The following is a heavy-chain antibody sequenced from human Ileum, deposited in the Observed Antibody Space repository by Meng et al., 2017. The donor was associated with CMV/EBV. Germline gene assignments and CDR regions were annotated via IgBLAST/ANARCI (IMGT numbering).Heavy chain of an antibody. J-gene: IGHJ4*02. CDR2: INDNGDT. D-gene: IGHD6-13*01. V-gene: IGHV4-34*01. CDR3: ARGDIAASLEF. CDR1: GGSFSVYR. Sequence: VQLQHWGAGLLKPSETLSLTCAVYGGSFSVYRWSWIRQPPGKGLQWIGEINDNGDTNYDPSLNSRVTISVDTSKKQFSLRLTSVTAADTAMYYCARGDIAASLEFWDQGTLVTVSS.